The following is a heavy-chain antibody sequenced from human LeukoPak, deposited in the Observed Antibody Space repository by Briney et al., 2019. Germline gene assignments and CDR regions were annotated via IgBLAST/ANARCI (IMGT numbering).Heavy chain of an antibody. D-gene: IGHD6-13*01. Sequence: SETLSLTCAVSGCSFSSSTLWTWVHQSPGKGLEGFGEIYHSGRTIYNPSLRSRVTISVDKSKNQFSLKLSSVTAADTAGYYCARDSSSWLDYFDYWGPGTLVTVSS. CDR2: IYHSGRT. CDR1: GCSFSSSTL. J-gene: IGHJ4*02. V-gene: IGHV4-4*02. CDR3: ARDSSSWLDYFDY.